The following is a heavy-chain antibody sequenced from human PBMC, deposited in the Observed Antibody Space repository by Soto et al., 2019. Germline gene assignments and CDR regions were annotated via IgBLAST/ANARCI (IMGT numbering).Heavy chain of an antibody. CDR2: IKQDGSEK. V-gene: IGHV3-7*01. CDR3: GRAAAAGTPYYYYNYGMDV. J-gene: IGHJ6*02. Sequence: LGGSLRLSCAASGFTFSSYWMSWVRQAPGKGLEWVANIKQDGSEKYYVDSVKGRFTNPRDNAKNSLYLQMNSLRAEDTAVYYCGRAAAAGTPYYYYNYGMDVWGQGTTVTVS. D-gene: IGHD6-13*01. CDR1: GFTFSSYW.